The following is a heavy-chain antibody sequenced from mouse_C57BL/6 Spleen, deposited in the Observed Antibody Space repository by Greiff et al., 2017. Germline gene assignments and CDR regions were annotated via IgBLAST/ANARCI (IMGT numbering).Heavy chain of an antibody. V-gene: IGHV1-59*01. D-gene: IGHD4-1*01. Sequence: QVQLQQPGAELVRPGTSVKLSCKASGYTFTSYWMHWVKQRPGQGLEWIGVIDPSDSYTNYNHKFKGKATLTVDTSSSTAYMQLSSLTSEDSAVYYCAITGTRDYWGQGTTLTVAS. CDR3: AITGTRDY. CDR2: IDPSDSYT. CDR1: GYTFTSYW. J-gene: IGHJ2*01.